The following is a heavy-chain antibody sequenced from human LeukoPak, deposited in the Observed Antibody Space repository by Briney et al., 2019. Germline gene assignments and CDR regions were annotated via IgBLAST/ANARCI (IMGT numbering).Heavy chain of an antibody. J-gene: IGHJ4*02. D-gene: IGHD3-10*01. CDR3: TTSTPLYYYGSGSYYNQPDY. V-gene: IGHV3-15*01. Sequence: GGSLRLSCAASGFTFSNAWMSWVRQAPGKGLEWVGRIKSKTDGGTTDYAAPVKGRFTISRDDSKNTLYLQMNSLKTEDTAVYYCTTSTPLYYYGSGSYYNQPDYWGQGTLVTVSS. CDR2: IKSKTDGGTT. CDR1: GFTFSNAW.